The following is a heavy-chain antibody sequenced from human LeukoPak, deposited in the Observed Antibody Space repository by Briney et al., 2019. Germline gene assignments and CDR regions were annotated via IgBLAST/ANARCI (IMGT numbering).Heavy chain of an antibody. J-gene: IGHJ4*02. CDR2: ISYDGSNK. V-gene: IGHV3-30*03. Sequence: GGSLRLSCAASGFTFSSYGMHWVRQAPGKGLEWVAVISYDGSNKYYADSVKGRFTISRDNAKNSLYLQMNSLRAEDTAVYYCASGVVRGVINYWSQGTLVTVSS. CDR3: ASGVVRGVINY. D-gene: IGHD3-10*01. CDR1: GFTFSSYG.